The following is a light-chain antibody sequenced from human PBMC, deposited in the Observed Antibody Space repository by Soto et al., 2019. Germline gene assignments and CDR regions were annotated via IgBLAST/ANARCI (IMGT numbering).Light chain of an antibody. V-gene: IGKV1-5*01. Sequence: DIQMSQSPSTLSASVGDRVTISCRASQRIGSRLAWYQQKPGKAPRLLISDASNLENGVPPRFSGSASATEFTLTISSLQPDDFATYYCQHYNSYSEAFGQGTKVELK. CDR3: QHYNSYSEA. J-gene: IGKJ1*01. CDR1: QRIGSR. CDR2: DAS.